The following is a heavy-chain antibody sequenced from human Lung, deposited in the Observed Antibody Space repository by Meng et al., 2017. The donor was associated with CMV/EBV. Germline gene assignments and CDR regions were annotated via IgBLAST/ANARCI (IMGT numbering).Heavy chain of an antibody. Sequence: GGSXRLXCAASGLTVGSNYISWVRQAPGKGLEWVALIYRGGITSYADFVKGRFTIARDNSKNTVYLQMNSLRAEDTAMYYCARDRRTRGYYYDSSGYFEYWXQGTXVTVSS. D-gene: IGHD3-22*01. CDR2: IYRGGIT. CDR1: GLTVGSNY. J-gene: IGHJ4*02. V-gene: IGHV3-53*01. CDR3: ARDRRTRGYYYDSSGYFEY.